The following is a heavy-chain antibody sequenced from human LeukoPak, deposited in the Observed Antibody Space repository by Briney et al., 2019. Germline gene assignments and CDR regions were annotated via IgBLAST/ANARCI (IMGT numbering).Heavy chain of an antibody. V-gene: IGHV4-34*01. CDR3: ARVPTVTTLGGNYGPYRRKNIDH. CDR1: GGSFSGYY. CDR2: INHSGST. J-gene: IGHJ4*02. Sequence: SETLYLTCAVYGGSFSGYYWSWIRQPPGKGLEWIGEINHSGSTNYNPSLKSRVTISVDTSKNQFSLKLSSVTAADTAVYYCARVPTVTTLGGNYGPYRRKNIDHWGQGTLVTVSS. D-gene: IGHD4-11*01.